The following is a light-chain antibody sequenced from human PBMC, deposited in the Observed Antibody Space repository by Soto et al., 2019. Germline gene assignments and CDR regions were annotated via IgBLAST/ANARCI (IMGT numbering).Light chain of an antibody. J-gene: IGKJ1*01. Sequence: IVMTQSRATLSVSPCEISTLSFRASQSISSNLAWYQQKPGQAPRLLMFRTSSRATGFPARFSGSGSGTEFNLTISSLQSEDFAVYSCQQYGSSPWTFGQGTKVDIK. CDR3: QQYGSSPWT. V-gene: IGKV3-15*01. CDR2: RTS. CDR1: QSISSN.